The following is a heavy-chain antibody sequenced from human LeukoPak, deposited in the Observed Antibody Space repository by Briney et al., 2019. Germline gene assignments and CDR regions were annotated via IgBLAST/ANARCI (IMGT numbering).Heavy chain of an antibody. CDR1: GYTFTSYD. V-gene: IGHV1-8*01. J-gene: IGHJ6*02. D-gene: IGHD3-22*01. Sequence: GASVKVSCKASGYTFTSYDINWVRQATGQGLEWMGWMNPNSGNTGYAQKFQGRVAMTRNTSISTAYMELSSLRSEDTAVYYRARATYYYDSSGYYYDYYYGMDVWGQGTTVTVSS. CDR2: MNPNSGNT. CDR3: ARATYYYDSSGYYYDYYYGMDV.